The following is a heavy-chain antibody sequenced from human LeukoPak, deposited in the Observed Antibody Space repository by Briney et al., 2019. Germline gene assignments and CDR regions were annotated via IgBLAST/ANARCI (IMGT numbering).Heavy chain of an antibody. D-gene: IGHD1-1*01. V-gene: IGHV4-34*01. CDR3: ARGARTADFNY. CDR2: INHGGST. CDR1: GGSFNHNY. J-gene: IGHJ4*02. Sequence: SETLSLTCDVYGGSFNHNYWSWIRQPPGKGLEWIGEINHGGSTNYNPSLKSRVTISVDMSRNQFSLKLRSVTAADTAVYYCARGARTADFNYWGQGTLVTVS.